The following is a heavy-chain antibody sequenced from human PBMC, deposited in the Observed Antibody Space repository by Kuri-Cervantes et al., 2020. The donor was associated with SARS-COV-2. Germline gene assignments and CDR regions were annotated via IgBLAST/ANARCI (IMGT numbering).Heavy chain of an antibody. CDR1: GFTLSACD. D-gene: IGHD3-10*01. J-gene: IGHJ2*01. V-gene: IGHV3-13*01. CDR2: IATSGDT. CDR3: VREAPCSASGIPSFDL. Sequence: GESLKISCAASGFTLSACDMHWVRQVTEKGLEWVSTIATSGDTYYLNSVKGRFTIPRESARNSLYLQMNSLRVEDTAVYYCVREAPCSASGIPSFDLWGRGTLVTVSS.